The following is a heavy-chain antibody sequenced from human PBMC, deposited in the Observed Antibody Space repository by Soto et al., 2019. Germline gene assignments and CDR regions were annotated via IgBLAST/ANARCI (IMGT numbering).Heavy chain of an antibody. Sequence: SETLSLTCAVSGDSISSGYHWAWIRQPPGKGLEWIASIYHSGTTYYNPSLKSRVTISVDTSKNQFSLRLTSVTAADSAMYYCARLVRGPSGYFDYWGQGTLVTVSS. J-gene: IGHJ4*02. CDR3: ARLVRGPSGYFDY. CDR2: IYHSGTT. D-gene: IGHD3-10*02. V-gene: IGHV4-38-2*01. CDR1: GDSISSGYH.